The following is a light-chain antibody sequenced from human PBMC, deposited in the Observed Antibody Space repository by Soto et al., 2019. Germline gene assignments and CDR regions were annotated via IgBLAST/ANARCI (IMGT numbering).Light chain of an antibody. Sequence: EIVLTQSPGTLSLSPGERATLSCRASQSVSSTYLAWYQQKPGQAPRLLIYGASTRATGIEDRFSGSGSGTDFILSISRLEPEAFAVYHCQLYDTSPPGYTFAQGTKLEI. J-gene: IGKJ2*01. CDR2: GAS. CDR1: QSVSSTY. V-gene: IGKV3-20*01. CDR3: QLYDTSPPGYT.